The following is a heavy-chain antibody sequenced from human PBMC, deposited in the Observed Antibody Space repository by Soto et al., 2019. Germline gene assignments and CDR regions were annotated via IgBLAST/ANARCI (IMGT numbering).Heavy chain of an antibody. CDR1: GFTFSSYW. Sequence: LRLSCAASGFTFSSYWMHWVRQGPGKGLVWISRISIDETSTNYADSVKGRFTISRDNAKNTLYLQMNSLRAEDTAVYYCARAAPIIVVVPAASPFRYWGQGTLVTVSS. D-gene: IGHD2-2*01. V-gene: IGHV3-74*01. CDR2: ISIDETST. J-gene: IGHJ4*02. CDR3: ARAAPIIVVVPAASPFRY.